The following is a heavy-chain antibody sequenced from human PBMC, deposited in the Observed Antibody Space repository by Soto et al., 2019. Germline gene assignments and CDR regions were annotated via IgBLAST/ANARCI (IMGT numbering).Heavy chain of an antibody. CDR2: IIPIFGTA. D-gene: IGHD2-21*02. J-gene: IGHJ6*02. CDR1: GGTFSSYA. Sequence: SVKVSCKASGGTFSSYAISWVRQAPGQGLEWMGGIIPIFGTANYAQKFQGRVTITADESTSTAYMELSSLRSEDTAVYYCARERGGNSAYYYYYGMDVWGQGTTVTVSS. CDR3: ARERGGNSAYYYYYGMDV. V-gene: IGHV1-69*13.